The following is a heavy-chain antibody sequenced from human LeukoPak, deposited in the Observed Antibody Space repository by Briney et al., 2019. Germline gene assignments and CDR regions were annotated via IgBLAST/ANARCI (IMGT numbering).Heavy chain of an antibody. CDR2: ISGSGGST. CDR1: GFTFSSYG. D-gene: IGHD6-19*01. V-gene: IGHV3-23*01. J-gene: IGHJ4*02. Sequence: GGSLRLSCAASGFTFSSYGMSWVRQAPGKGLEWVSAISGSGGSTYYADSVKGRFTISRDNSKNTLYLQMNSLRAEDTAVYYCAKDGGTVVQQWLAYYFDYWGQGTLVTVSS. CDR3: AKDGGTVVQQWLAYYFDY.